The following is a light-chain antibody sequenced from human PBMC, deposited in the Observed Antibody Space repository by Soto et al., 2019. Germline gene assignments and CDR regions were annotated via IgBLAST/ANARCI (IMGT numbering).Light chain of an antibody. J-gene: IGKJ3*01. CDR1: QSIYINS. CDR3: QQYGDSPFA. Sequence: EIVLTQSPGTLSLSPGERATLSCRASQSIYINSLAWYQHKRGQAPRLFIYAATVRATAVPDRFNGSGSGTDFALTISRLEPEDSAMYYCQQYGDSPFAFGPGTKLDVK. CDR2: AAT. V-gene: IGKV3-20*01.